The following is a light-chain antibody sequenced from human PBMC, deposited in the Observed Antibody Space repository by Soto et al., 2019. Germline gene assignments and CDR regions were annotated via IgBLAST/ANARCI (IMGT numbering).Light chain of an antibody. V-gene: IGLV2-8*01. CDR3: SSYAGSNTYV. CDR2: EVS. J-gene: IGLJ1*01. Sequence: QSALTQPPSASGSPGQSVTISCTGTRRDVGGYNYVSWYQQHPGKAPKLMIYEVSQRPSGVPDRFSGSKSDNTASLTVSGLQAEDEADYYCSSYAGSNTYVFGTGTKLTVL. CDR1: RRDVGGYNY.